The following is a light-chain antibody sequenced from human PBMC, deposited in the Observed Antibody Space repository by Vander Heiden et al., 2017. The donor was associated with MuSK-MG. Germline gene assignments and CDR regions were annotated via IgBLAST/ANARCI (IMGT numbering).Light chain of an antibody. J-gene: IGKJ1*01. V-gene: IGKV1-39*01. CDR2: AAS. CDR3: QQSDSTPWT. Sequence: DIQMTQSPSSLSASVGDRVTITCRASQSISSYLNWYQQKPGKAPKLLIYAASSLQSGVPSRFRGSGSGTDFTLTISSLQPEDFATYYCQQSDSTPWTFGQGTKVEIK. CDR1: QSISSY.